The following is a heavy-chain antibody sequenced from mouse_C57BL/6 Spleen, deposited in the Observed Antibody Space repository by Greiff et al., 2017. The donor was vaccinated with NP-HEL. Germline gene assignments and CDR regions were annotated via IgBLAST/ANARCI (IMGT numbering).Heavy chain of an antibody. CDR2: ISSGGSYT. Sequence: EVMLVESGGDLVKPGGSLKLSCAASGFTFSSYGMSWVRQTPDKRLEWVATISSGGSYTYYPDRVKGRFTISRDNAKNTLYLQMSSLKSEDTAMYYCARRHTTVVVFDYWGQGTTLTVSS. CDR3: ARRHTTVVVFDY. J-gene: IGHJ2*01. V-gene: IGHV5-6*02. D-gene: IGHD1-1*01. CDR1: GFTFSSYG.